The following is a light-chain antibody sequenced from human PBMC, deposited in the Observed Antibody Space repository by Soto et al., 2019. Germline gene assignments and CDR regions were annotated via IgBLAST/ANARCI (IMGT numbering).Light chain of an antibody. CDR2: GAS. V-gene: IGKV3-20*01. Sequence: EIVLTQSPGTLSLSPGERATLSCRASQSVTSNYLAWYQQKPGLAPRLLLFGASIRDTGIPDRFSGSGSGTDFTLTIRRLESEDFAVYYCQQYGSSPGTFGQGTKVEIK. CDR1: QSVTSNY. J-gene: IGKJ1*01. CDR3: QQYGSSPGT.